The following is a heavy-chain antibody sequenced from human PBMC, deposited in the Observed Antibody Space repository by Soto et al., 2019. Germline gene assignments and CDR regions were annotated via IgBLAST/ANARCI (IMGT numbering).Heavy chain of an antibody. D-gene: IGHD3-10*01. CDR3: ARDRMVRGVILNWFDP. CDR1: GGSISSGGYY. V-gene: IGHV4-31*03. Sequence: PSETLSLTCTVPGGSISSGGYYWSWIRQHPGKGLEWIGYIYYIGSIYYNPSLKSRVTISVDTSKNQFSLKLSSVTAADTAVYYCARDRMVRGVILNWFDPWGQGTLVTVS. CDR2: IYYIGSI. J-gene: IGHJ5*02.